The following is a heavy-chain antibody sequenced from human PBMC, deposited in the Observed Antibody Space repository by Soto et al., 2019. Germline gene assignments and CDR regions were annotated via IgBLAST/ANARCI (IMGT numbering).Heavy chain of an antibody. CDR2: IYYSGST. CDR1: GGSVSSGSYY. V-gene: IGHV4-39*01. CDR3: ARHPRALRQAEYYYGMDV. Sequence: PSETLSLTCTVSGGSVSSGSYYWSWIRQPPGKGLEWIGSIYYSGSTYYNPYLKSRVTISVDTSKNQFSLKLSFVTAADTAVYYCARHPRALRQAEYYYGMDVWGQGTTVTVSS. J-gene: IGHJ6*02.